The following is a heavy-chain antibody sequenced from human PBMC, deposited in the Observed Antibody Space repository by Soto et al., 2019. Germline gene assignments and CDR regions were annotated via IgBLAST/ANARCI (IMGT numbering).Heavy chain of an antibody. CDR1: GFTFSSYG. Sequence: GGSLRLSCAASGFTFSSYGMHWVRQAPGKGLEWVAVISYDGSNKYYADSVKGRFTISRDNSKNTLYLQMNSLRAEDTAVYYCAKDRRHDYGELFDSWGQGTLVTVSS. D-gene: IGHD4-17*01. CDR2: ISYDGSNK. CDR3: AKDRRHDYGELFDS. V-gene: IGHV3-30*18. J-gene: IGHJ4*02.